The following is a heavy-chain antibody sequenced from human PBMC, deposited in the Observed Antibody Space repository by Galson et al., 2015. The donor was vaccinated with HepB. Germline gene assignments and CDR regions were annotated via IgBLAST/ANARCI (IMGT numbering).Heavy chain of an antibody. D-gene: IGHD3-22*01. CDR3: AREGQYYDGSYVADY. Sequence: SVKVSCKASGYTFTAYYIHWVRQAPGQGLEWMGWIHPNSGDTNYAQKFQGRVAMTIDMSISTVYMDLTTLTSDDTAVYYCAREGQYYDGSYVADYWGQGTLVIVSS. CDR2: IHPNSGDT. J-gene: IGHJ4*02. V-gene: IGHV1-2*02. CDR1: GYTFTAYY.